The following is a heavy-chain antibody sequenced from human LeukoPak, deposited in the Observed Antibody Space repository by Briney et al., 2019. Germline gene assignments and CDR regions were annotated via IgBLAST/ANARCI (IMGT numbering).Heavy chain of an antibody. V-gene: IGHV4-61*02. CDR2: IYTSGST. CDR3: ARRRWLVIGYENWFDP. D-gene: IGHD6-19*01. Sequence: SETLSLTCTVSGGSISSGSYYWSWIRQPAGKGVEWIGRIYTSGSTNYNPSLKSRVTISVDTSKNQFSLKLSSVTAADTAVYYCARRRWLVIGYENWFDPWGQGTLVTVSS. J-gene: IGHJ5*02. CDR1: GGSISSGSYY.